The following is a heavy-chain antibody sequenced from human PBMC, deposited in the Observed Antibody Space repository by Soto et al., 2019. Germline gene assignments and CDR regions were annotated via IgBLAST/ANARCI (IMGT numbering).Heavy chain of an antibody. D-gene: IGHD5-12*01. J-gene: IGHJ2*01. CDR3: AKTPRGGGHGDWYFDL. CDR2: INSGGST. V-gene: IGHV3-23*01. Sequence: EVQLLESGGGLVQPGGSLRLSCAASGFTFSTYAMNWVRLAPGRGLEWVSGINSGGSTIYTDSAKGRFTISRDNSKNTLYLQMNSLRAEDTAIYYCAKTPRGGGHGDWYFDLWGRGTLVTVSS. CDR1: GFTFSTYA.